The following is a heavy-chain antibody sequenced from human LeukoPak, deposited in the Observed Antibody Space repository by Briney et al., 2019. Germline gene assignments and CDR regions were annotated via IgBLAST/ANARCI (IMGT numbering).Heavy chain of an antibody. V-gene: IGHV3-23*01. CDR3: AKDPGLHYYYLYYMDL. CDR1: GFTYSSYA. J-gene: IGHJ6*03. D-gene: IGHD4-11*01. CDR2: ISGSGGST. Sequence: PGGSLRLSCAASGFTYSSYAMDWVRQAPGKGLEWVSVISGSGGSTYYADSVKGRFTISRDNSKNTLYLQMNSLRAEDTAVYYCAKDPGLHYYYLYYMDLWGGGSRLSVSS.